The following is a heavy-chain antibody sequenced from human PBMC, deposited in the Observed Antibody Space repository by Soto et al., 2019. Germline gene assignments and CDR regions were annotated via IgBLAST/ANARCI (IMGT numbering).Heavy chain of an antibody. D-gene: IGHD2-15*01. CDR1: GYTFTSYG. CDR2: SSVYNGNT. CDR3: ARVEVVPATTEYFQH. V-gene: IGHV1-18*01. J-gene: IGHJ1*01. Sequence: ASVTVSCQASGYTFTSYGVTWVRQAPGQGLEWMGWSSVYNGNTNFAQKFQGRVTMTTDTSTSTAYMELRSLRSDDTAVYYCARVEVVPATTEYFQHWGQGTLVTVSS.